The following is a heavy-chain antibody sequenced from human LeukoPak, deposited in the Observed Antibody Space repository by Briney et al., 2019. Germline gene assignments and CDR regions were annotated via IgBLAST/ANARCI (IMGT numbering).Heavy chain of an antibody. Sequence: SQTLSLTCAISGDSVSSISAAWNWIRQSPSRGLEWLGRTYYRSKWYNDYAVSVKSRITINPDTSKNQFSLQLNSVTPEDTAVYYCARETTLNHDSSGYYYFDYWGQGTLVTVSS. J-gene: IGHJ4*02. V-gene: IGHV6-1*01. CDR3: ARETTLNHDSSGYYYFDY. CDR1: GDSVSSISAA. CDR2: TYYRSKWYN. D-gene: IGHD3-22*01.